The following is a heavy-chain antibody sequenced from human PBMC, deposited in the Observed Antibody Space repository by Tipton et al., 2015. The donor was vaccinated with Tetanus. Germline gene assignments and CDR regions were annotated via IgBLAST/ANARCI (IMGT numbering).Heavy chain of an antibody. V-gene: IGHV3-30*18. CDR1: GFTFSSYG. J-gene: IGHJ4*02. D-gene: IGHD3-22*01. CDR2: ISYDGSNK. CDR3: AKDPSSNYYYDSSGWGD. Sequence: SLRLSCAASGFTFSSYGMHWVRQAPGKGLEWVAVISYDGSNKYYADSVKGRLTISRDNSKNTLYLQMNSLRAEDTAVYYCAKDPSSNYYYDSSGWGDWGQGTLVTVSS.